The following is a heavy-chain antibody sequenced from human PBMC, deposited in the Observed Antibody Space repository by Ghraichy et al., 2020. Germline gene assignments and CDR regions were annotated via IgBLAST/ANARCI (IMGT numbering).Heavy chain of an antibody. CDR2: ISGSGGST. Sequence: GGSLRLSCAASGFTFSSYAMSWVRQAPGKGLEWVSAISGSGGSTYYADSVKGRFTISRDNSKNTLYLQMNSLRAEDTAVYYCAKHNYDYGDLRGYYFDYWGQGTLVTISS. CDR3: AKHNYDYGDLRGYYFDY. D-gene: IGHD4-17*01. J-gene: IGHJ4*02. V-gene: IGHV3-23*01. CDR1: GFTFSSYA.